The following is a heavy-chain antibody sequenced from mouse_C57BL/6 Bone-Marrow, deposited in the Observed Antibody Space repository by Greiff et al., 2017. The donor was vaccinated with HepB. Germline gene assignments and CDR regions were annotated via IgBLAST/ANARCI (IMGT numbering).Heavy chain of an antibody. Sequence: QVQLQQPGAELVKPGASVKMSCKASGYTFTSYWITWVKQRPGQGLEWIGDIYPGSGSTNYNEKFKSKATLTVDKSSSTAYMQLSSLTSEDSAVYYYATEVYGTSYAMDYWGQGTSVTVSS. D-gene: IGHD1-1*01. J-gene: IGHJ4*01. CDR1: GYTFTSYW. V-gene: IGHV1-55*01. CDR2: IYPGSGST. CDR3: ATEVYGTSYAMDY.